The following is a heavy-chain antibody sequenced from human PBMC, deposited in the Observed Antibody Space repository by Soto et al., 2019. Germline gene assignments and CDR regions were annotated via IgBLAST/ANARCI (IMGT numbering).Heavy chain of an antibody. CDR3: ARDSLGGHYYYYYGMDV. CDR2: IYYSGST. V-gene: IGHV4-30-4*01. CDR1: GGSISSGDYY. Sequence: PSETLSLTCTVSGGSISSGDYYWSWIRQPPGKGLEWIGYIYYSGSTYYNPSLKSRVTISVDTSKNQFSLKLSSVTAADTAVYYCARDSLGGHYYYYYGMDVWGQGTTVTVS. J-gene: IGHJ6*02.